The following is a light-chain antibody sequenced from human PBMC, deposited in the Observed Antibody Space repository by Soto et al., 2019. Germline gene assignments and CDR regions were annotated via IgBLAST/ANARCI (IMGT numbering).Light chain of an antibody. CDR1: NSDVGGYNL. CDR3: NSYTSSSTLV. V-gene: IGLV2-14*01. Sequence: QSALTQPASVSGSPGQSITISCTGTNSDVGGYNLVSWYQQHPGKAPKLMIYDVSNRPSGVSNRFAGSKSGNTASLTISGLQAEDEADYYCNSYTSSSTLVFGGGTKQTVL. J-gene: IGLJ2*01. CDR2: DVS.